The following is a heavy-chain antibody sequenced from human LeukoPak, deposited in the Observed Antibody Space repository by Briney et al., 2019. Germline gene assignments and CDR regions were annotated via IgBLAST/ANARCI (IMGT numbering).Heavy chain of an antibody. Sequence: GGSLRHSCAASGFTFSNAWMSWVRQAPGKGLEWVGRIRSKANSYATAYAASVKGRFTISRDDSKNTAYLQMNSLKTEDTAVYYCTRPSGIGITGTDFDYWGQGTLVTVSS. CDR3: TRPSGIGITGTDFDY. V-gene: IGHV3-73*01. J-gene: IGHJ4*02. CDR1: GFTFSNAW. D-gene: IGHD1-20*01. CDR2: IRSKANSYAT.